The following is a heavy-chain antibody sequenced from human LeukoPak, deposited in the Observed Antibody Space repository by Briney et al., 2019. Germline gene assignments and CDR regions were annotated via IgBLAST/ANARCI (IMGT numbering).Heavy chain of an antibody. CDR2: VSGSGDST. V-gene: IGHV3-23*01. D-gene: IGHD6-19*01. CDR1: GFIFSSYG. CDR3: AKDLSGGWYGDYSDY. J-gene: IGHJ4*02. Sequence: GGSLRLSCAASGFIFSSYGMSWVRQAPGKGLEWVSAVSGSGDSTNYADSVKGRFTISRDNSKNTLSLQMNSLRAEDTAEYYCAKDLSGGWYGDYSDYWGQGVLVTVSS.